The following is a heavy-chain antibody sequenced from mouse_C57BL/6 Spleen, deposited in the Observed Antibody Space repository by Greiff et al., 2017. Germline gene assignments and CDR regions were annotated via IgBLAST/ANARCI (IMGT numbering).Heavy chain of an antibody. CDR1: GYTFTSYW. J-gene: IGHJ2*01. Sequence: QVQLQQSGAELVKPGASVKLSCKASGYTFTSYWMQWVKQRPGQGLEWIGEIDPSDSYTNYNQKFKGKATLTVDTSSSTAYMQLSSLTSEDSAVYYCARSGYRLRRDYWGQGTTLTVSS. D-gene: IGHD2-4*01. CDR3: ARSGYRLRRDY. CDR2: IDPSDSYT. V-gene: IGHV1-50*01.